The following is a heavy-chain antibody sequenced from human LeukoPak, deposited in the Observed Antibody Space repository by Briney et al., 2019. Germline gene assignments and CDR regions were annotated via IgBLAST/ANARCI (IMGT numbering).Heavy chain of an antibody. CDR3: AKLLRAGRLLTISLDS. CDR1: GFTFSSYS. J-gene: IGHJ4*02. D-gene: IGHD3-10*01. V-gene: IGHV3-23*01. CDR2: ISGSGGAT. Sequence: TGGSLRLSCAASGFTFSSYSMNWVRQAPGKGLEWVSAISGSGGATHYADSVKGRFTISRDNSKNTVYLQLNSLRAEDTAVYYCAKLLRAGRLLTISLDSWGQGTLVTVSS.